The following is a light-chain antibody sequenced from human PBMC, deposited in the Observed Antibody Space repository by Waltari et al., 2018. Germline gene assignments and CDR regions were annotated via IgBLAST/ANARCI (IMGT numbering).Light chain of an antibody. J-gene: IGKJ3*01. V-gene: IGKV3-20*01. CDR2: GAS. Sequence: EIVLTQSPCTLSLSPGERATLSCRASQSVSSIYLAWYQQKPGQAPRLLIYGASSRATGIPDRFSGSGSGTDFTLTISRLEPEDFAVYYCQQFGSSPPHITFGPGTKVDIK. CDR1: QSVSSIY. CDR3: QQFGSSPPHIT.